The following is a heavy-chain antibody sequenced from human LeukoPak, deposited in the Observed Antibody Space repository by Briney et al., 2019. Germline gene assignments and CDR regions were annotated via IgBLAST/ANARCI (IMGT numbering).Heavy chain of an antibody. Sequence: PSETLSLTCTVSAGSISSGDYYWSWIRQPPGKGLEGIGYIYYSGSTYYNPSLKSRVTISVDTSKNQFSLKLSSVTAADTAVYYCARELRWMYYFDYWGQGTLVTVSS. V-gene: IGHV4-30-4*01. CDR3: ARELRWMYYFDY. CDR2: IYYSGST. CDR1: AGSISSGDYY. J-gene: IGHJ4*02. D-gene: IGHD4-23*01.